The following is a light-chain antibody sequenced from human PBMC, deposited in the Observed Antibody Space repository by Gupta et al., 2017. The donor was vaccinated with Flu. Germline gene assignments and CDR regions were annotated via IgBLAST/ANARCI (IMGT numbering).Light chain of an antibody. CDR3: QQYNNWEIT. V-gene: IGKV3-15*01. J-gene: IGKJ5*01. Sequence: ETVSTQSPATLSVSPGERATLSCRASQSVSSNLAWYQQKPGQAPRLLIYGASTRATGIPARFSGSGSGTEFTLTISSLQSEDFAVYYCQQYNNWEITFGQGTRLEIK. CDR1: QSVSSN. CDR2: GAS.